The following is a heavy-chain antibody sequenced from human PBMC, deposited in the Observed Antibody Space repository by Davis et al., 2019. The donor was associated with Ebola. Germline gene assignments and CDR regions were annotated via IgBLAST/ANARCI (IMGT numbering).Heavy chain of an antibody. CDR3: AREAGIAAYNWFDP. V-gene: IGHV3-33*01. CDR2: IWYDGSNK. J-gene: IGHJ5*02. CDR1: GFTFSSYG. D-gene: IGHD6-13*01. Sequence: GGSLRLSCAASGFTFSSYGMHWVRQAPGKGLEWVAVIWYDGSNKYYADSVKGRFTISRDNSKNTLYLQMNSLRAEDTAVYYCAREAGIAAYNWFDPWGQGTLVTVSS.